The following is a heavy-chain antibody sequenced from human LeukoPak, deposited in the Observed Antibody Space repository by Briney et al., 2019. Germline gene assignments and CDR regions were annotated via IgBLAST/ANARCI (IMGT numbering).Heavy chain of an antibody. V-gene: IGHV1-18*01. CDR1: GYTFTSYG. CDR2: ISAYNGNT. J-gene: IGHJ6*02. D-gene: IGHD2-2*01. Sequence: ASVKVSCKASGYTFTSYGISWVRQAPGQGLEWMGWISAYNGNTNYAQKLQGRVTMTTDTSTSTGYMELRSLRSDDTAVYYCARDCSSTSCYARLGYGMDVWGQGTTVTVSS. CDR3: ARDCSSTSCYARLGYGMDV.